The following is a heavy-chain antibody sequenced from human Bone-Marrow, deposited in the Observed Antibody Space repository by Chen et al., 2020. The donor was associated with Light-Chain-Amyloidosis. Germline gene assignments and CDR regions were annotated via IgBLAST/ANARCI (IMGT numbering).Heavy chain of an antibody. V-gene: IGHV1-18*01. CDR1: GYNFKVFG. D-gene: IGHD3-9*01. J-gene: IGHJ4*02. CDR3: AGSDGIRALNRYFGY. Sequence: QVRLGQSGPEERKPGASVRVSCQASGYNFKVFGVSWVRQAPGQGFEYMGWISGYSGDTHYAQKFQGRVTVTTETSTNTAYMELRSLRSDDTAVYFCAGSDGIRALNRYFGYWGQGSLVSVSS. CDR2: ISGYSGDT.